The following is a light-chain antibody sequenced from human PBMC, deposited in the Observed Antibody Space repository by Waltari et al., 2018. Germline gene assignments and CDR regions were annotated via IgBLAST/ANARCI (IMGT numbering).Light chain of an antibody. J-gene: IGLJ2*01. CDR3: CSYAGSSTLV. CDR2: DVS. V-gene: IGLV2-23*02. Sequence: QSALTQPASVSGSPGQSFTISCTGTSSDVGGYNYVSWYQQHPGKAPKLMIYDVSKRPSGVSNRFSGSKSGNTASLTISGLQAEDEADYYCCSYAGSSTLVFGGGTKLTVL. CDR1: SSDVGGYNY.